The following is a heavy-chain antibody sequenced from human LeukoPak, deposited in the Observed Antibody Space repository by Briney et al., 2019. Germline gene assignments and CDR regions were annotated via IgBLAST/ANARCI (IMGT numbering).Heavy chain of an antibody. V-gene: IGHV1-3*01. J-gene: IGHJ4*02. CDR2: LNAANGNS. CDR1: GYTLTSFA. Sequence: GASVKVSCKASGYTLTSFAMHWVRQAPGHRLEWMGRLNAANGNSQYSQKFQDRVTITSDASASTAYMELSSLRSEDTAVYYCASGGTVRIQLWFNYWGQGTLVTVSS. D-gene: IGHD5-18*01. CDR3: ASGGTVRIQLWFNY.